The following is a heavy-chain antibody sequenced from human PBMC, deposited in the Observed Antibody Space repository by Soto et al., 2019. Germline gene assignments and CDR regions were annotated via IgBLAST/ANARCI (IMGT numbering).Heavy chain of an antibody. Sequence: QVQLVESGGGVVQPGRSLRLSCAASGFTFSNYGIHWVRQAPGNGLEWVAVISRDGSVRYYADSVKGRFTISRDNSKNTLYLQVNNLSPEDTAVYYCAKEYCGGHCSSDYFDYWGQGTLVTVSS. CDR1: GFTFSNYG. V-gene: IGHV3-30*18. J-gene: IGHJ4*02. CDR2: ISRDGSVR. CDR3: AKEYCGGHCSSDYFDY. D-gene: IGHD2-21*01.